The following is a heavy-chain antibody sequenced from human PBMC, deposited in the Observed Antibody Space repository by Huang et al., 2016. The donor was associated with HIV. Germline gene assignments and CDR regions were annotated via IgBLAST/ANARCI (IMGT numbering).Heavy chain of an antibody. D-gene: IGHD3-10*01. CDR3: ARRFRVAATRKWFDP. CDR2: VNDGGGI. Sequence: QVQLQQWGAGLLKPSETLALTCAVYGESLGTYYWAWVRRPPGKGLQWIGEVNDGGGINYKPSLESRVTISVDTSRNQFSLTLTSMTGADTATYYCARRFRVAATRKWFDPWGQGTLVIVSS. CDR1: GESLGTYY. V-gene: IGHV4-34*01. J-gene: IGHJ5*02.